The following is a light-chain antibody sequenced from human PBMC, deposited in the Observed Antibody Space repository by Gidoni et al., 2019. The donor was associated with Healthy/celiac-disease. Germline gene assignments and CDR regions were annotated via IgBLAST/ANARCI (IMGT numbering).Light chain of an antibody. CDR3: QQRSNWR. J-gene: IGKJ4*02. V-gene: IGKV3-11*01. CDR1: HSVRSY. Sequence: QPATTLSLSPGHCAPLPCRPCHSVRSYLAWYQQKPRQAPRLRRYDASDSATGITARLRGSGSGTDFTVAIRSLEPDAFAVYSCQQRSNWRFGGGTKVEIK. CDR2: DAS.